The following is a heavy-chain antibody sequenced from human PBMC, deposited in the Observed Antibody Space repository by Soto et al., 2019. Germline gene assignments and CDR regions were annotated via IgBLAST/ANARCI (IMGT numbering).Heavy chain of an antibody. CDR1: GYIFTAYS. D-gene: IGHD2-15*01. J-gene: IGHJ1*01. CDR2: VNPSGGST. CDR3: ARAENCSDGICYSEYFQR. V-gene: IGHV1-46*01. Sequence: QVQLVQSGAEVKKPGASVKVSCKAYGYIFTAYSLHWVRQAPGQGLEWMGVVNPSGGSTNYAQKFQGRITMTRETSTSTVYMYLSSPTSEDTAVYYCARAENCSDGICYSEYFQRWGQGTLVTVSS.